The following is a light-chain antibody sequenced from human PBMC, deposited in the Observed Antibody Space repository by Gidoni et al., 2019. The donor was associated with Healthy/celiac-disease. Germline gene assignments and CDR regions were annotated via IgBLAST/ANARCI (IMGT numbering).Light chain of an antibody. CDR3: QQRSNWPPWT. CDR1: QSVSSY. CDR2: DAS. V-gene: IGKV3-11*01. Sequence: EIVLTQSPATLSLSPGERATLSCRASQSVSSYLAWYQQKPGQAPRLLIYDASNRATGIPARFSGSGPGTDFTLTISSLGPEDFAVYYCQQRSNWPPWTFGQGTKVEIK. J-gene: IGKJ1*01.